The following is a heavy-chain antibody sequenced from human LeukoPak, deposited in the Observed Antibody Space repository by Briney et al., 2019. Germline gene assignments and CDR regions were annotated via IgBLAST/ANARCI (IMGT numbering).Heavy chain of an antibody. CDR1: GGSISTGGYY. CDR2: IHYSGTT. CDR3: ARDRRRDYSF. V-gene: IGHV4-31*03. J-gene: IGHJ1*01. D-gene: IGHD4-11*01. Sequence: SQTLSLTCTVSGGSISTGGYYWSWIRQHPGKGLEWIGYIHYSGTTYYNPSLESRATISVHTSKNQFSLKLSSVTAADPAEYHCARDRRRDYSFWGQGTLVTVSS.